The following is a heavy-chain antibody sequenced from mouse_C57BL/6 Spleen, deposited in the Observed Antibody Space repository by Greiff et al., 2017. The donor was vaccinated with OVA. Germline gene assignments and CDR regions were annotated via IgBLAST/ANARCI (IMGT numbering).Heavy chain of an antibody. CDR3: ARVSHDDYFDY. D-gene: IGHD2-12*01. CDR1: GFTFSDYY. J-gene: IGHJ2*01. Sequence: EVKLVESEGGLVQPGSSMKLSCTASGFTFSDYYMAWVRQVPEKGLEWVANINYDGSSTYYLDALKSRFIISRDNAKNILYLQMSSLKSEDTATYYCARVSHDDYFDYWGQGTTLTVSS. CDR2: INYDGSST. V-gene: IGHV5-16*01.